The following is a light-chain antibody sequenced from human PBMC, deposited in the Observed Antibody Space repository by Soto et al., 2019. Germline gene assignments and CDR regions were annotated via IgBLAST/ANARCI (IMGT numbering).Light chain of an antibody. CDR3: CSFALRSTLI. J-gene: IGLJ2*01. CDR1: SSDVGGYNY. Sequence: QSALTQPPSASGSPGQSVAISCTGTSSDVGGYNYVSWYQQHPGKAPKLMIYEVNKRPSGVSNRFFGSKSGNTASLTISGLQAEDEADYYCCSFALRSTLIFGGGTKLTVL. CDR2: EVN. V-gene: IGLV2-8*01.